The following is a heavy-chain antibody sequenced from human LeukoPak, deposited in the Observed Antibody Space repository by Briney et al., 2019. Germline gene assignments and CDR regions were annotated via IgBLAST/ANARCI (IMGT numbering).Heavy chain of an antibody. CDR3: ARGYDFDY. V-gene: IGHV3-30-3*01. CDR2: ISYDGSSE. D-gene: IGHD3-3*01. J-gene: IGHJ4*02. Sequence: GGSLRLSCAASGFTFSSYVIHWVRQAPGKGLEWVAVISYDGSSEHYADSVKGRFTISRDNAKNSVYLQMNSLRDEDTAVYYCARGYDFDYWGQGTLVTVSS. CDR1: GFTFSSYV.